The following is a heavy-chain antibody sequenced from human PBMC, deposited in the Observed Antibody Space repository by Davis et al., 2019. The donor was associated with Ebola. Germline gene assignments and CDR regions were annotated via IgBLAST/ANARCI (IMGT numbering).Heavy chain of an antibody. CDR2: INPSGGNT. J-gene: IGHJ4*02. CDR1: GYTFNNYS. CDR3: ARSSMIDQLTHTIIDH. D-gene: IGHD3-22*01. V-gene: IGHV1-46*02. Sequence: ASVKVSCKASGYTFNNYSMHWVRQAPGQGLEWMGIINPSGGNTIYAQKFRGRVFMTRDTSTSTAYMELSGLKSEDTAVFYCARSSMIDQLTHTIIDHWGQGTLVTVSS.